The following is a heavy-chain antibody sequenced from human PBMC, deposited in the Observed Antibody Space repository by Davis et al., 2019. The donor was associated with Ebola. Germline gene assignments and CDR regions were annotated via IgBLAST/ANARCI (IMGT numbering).Heavy chain of an antibody. CDR3: ARFPYYYGMDV. Sequence: SETLSLTCTVSGGSISSYYWSWIRQPPGQGLGWIGYIYYSGSTNYNPSLKSRVTISVDTSKNQFSLKLSSVTAADTAVYYCARFPYYYGMDVWGQGTTVTVSS. CDR1: GGSISSYY. J-gene: IGHJ6*02. V-gene: IGHV4-59*08. CDR2: IYYSGST.